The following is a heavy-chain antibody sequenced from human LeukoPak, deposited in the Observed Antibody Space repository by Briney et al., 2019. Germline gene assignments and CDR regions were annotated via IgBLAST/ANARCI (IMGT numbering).Heavy chain of an antibody. D-gene: IGHD4-11*01. V-gene: IGHV1-46*01. J-gene: IGHJ5*02. CDR2: INPSGGST. CDR3: ARDRADDYSNYGWFDP. CDR1: GYTFTSYY. Sequence: GASVKVSCKASGYTFTSYYMHWVRQAPGQGLEWMGIINPSGGSTSYAQKFQGRVTMTRDTSTSTVYMELSSLRSEDTAVYYCARDRADDYSNYGWFDPWGQGTLVTVSS.